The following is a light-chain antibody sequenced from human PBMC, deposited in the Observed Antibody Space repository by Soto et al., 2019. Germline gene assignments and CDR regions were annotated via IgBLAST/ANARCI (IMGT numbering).Light chain of an antibody. CDR3: QQYGRSPT. V-gene: IGKV3-20*01. CDR1: QSISSNH. J-gene: IGKJ5*01. CDR2: GGS. Sequence: EIVLSQSPGTLSLSPGERATLACRASQSISSNHLAWYQQKPGQAPRILIYGGSSRATGTPGRFSGSGSGTDFTLTISRLEPEDFAVYYCQQYGRSPTFGQGTRLEIK.